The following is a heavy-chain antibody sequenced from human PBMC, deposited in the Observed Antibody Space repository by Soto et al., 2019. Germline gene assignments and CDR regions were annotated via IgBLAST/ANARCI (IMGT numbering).Heavy chain of an antibody. CDR2: INMDGSST. CDR3: ARGPRGLYHHDY. CDR1: GFTFSGDW. J-gene: IGHJ4*02. D-gene: IGHD2-2*01. V-gene: IGHV3-74*01. Sequence: EVQLVESGGGLGQPGGSLRLSCAASGFTFSGDWMHWVRQAAGKGLVWVSRINMDGSSTNYADSVKGRFTISRDNAKNTLYLQMKSLRVDDTAVYYCARGPRGLYHHDYWGQGALVTVSS.